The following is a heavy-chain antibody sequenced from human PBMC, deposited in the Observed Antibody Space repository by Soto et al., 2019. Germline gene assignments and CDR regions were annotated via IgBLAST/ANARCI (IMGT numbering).Heavy chain of an antibody. CDR1: GFTFSSYG. CDR2: IRYDGSNK. CDR3: ARIAAAGIFYYMDV. V-gene: IGHV3-33*01. J-gene: IGHJ6*03. D-gene: IGHD6-13*01. Sequence: PGGSLRLSCAASGFTFSSYGMHWVRQAPGKGLEWVAVIRYDGSNKYYADSVKGRFTISRDNSNNSLYLQINSLRAEDTAVYYCARIAAAGIFYYMDVWGKGTTVTVS.